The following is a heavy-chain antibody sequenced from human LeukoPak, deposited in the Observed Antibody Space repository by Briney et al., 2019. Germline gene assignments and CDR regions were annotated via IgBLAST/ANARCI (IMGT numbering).Heavy chain of an antibody. V-gene: IGHV3-74*01. CDR2: INSDGSST. CDR1: GFTFSSYW. Sequence: GGSLRLSCAASGFTFSSYWMHWVRQAPGKGLVWVSRINSDGSSTSYADSVKGRFTISRDNAKNTLYLQMNSLRAEDTAVYYCARGTRDYGGNPYYYYYMDVWGKGTTVTVSS. D-gene: IGHD4-23*01. J-gene: IGHJ6*03. CDR3: ARGTRDYGGNPYYYYYMDV.